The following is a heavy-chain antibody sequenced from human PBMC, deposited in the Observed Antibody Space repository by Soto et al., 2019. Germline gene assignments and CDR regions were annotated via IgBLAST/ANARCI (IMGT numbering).Heavy chain of an antibody. J-gene: IGHJ6*02. CDR1: GLPFSTYE. D-gene: IGHD3-22*01. CDR3: AREVVVFGVIIPTPMDV. V-gene: IGHV3-48*03. CDR2: ITTSGSDM. Sequence: GGSLRLSCAGSGLPFSTYEMNWVRQAPGKGLEWIAHITTSGSDMNYADSVKGRFTISRDNAKDSLYLQMNSLRAEDTAVYYCAREVVVFGVIIPTPMDVWGQGTTVTVS.